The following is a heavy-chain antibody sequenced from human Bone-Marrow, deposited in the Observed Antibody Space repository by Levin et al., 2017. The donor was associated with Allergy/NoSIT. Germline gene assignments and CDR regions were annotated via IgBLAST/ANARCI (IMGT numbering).Heavy chain of an antibody. CDR2: TYYRSKWQN. CDR3: ARRDSSTSALDS. D-gene: IGHD2/OR15-2a*01. V-gene: IGHV6-1*01. J-gene: IGHJ4*02. Sequence: SCAISGDSVSSNSAAWNWIRQSPSRGLEWLGRTYYRSKWQNDYAVSLKGRININADTSKNHFSLQLNSVTPEDTAVYYCARRDSSTSALDSWGQGTLVTVSS. CDR1: GDSVSSNSAA.